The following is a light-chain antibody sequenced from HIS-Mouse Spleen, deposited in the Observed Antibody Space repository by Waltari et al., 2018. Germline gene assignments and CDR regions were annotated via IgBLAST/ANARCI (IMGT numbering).Light chain of an antibody. V-gene: IGLV3-10*01. CDR2: EDR. CDR1: ALPKKY. J-gene: IGLJ2*01. CDR3: YSTDSSGNHRV. Sequence: SYELTQPPSVSVSPGQTARITCSGDALPKKYAYWYQQRSGQAPVLVIYEDRKRPSGSPARFFGSSAGTMATLTISGAQVEDEADYYCYSTDSSGNHRVFGGGTKLTVL.